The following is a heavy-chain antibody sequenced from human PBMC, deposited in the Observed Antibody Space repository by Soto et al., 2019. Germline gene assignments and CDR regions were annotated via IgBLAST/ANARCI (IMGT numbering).Heavy chain of an antibody. Sequence: QLQLVESGGGVVQPGRSLRLSCAASGFTFSNYAMHWVRQAPGKGLEWVALISYFGNNRYYADSVKGRFTISRDNSKNTLYLQMNSLRPEDTALYYCAREVGVGPRPHYDELAARANWHSDLWGRGTLLSVSS. CDR3: AREVGVGPRPHYDELAARANWHSDL. V-gene: IGHV3-30-3*01. CDR1: GFTFSNYA. CDR2: ISYFGNNR. J-gene: IGHJ2*01. D-gene: IGHD6-6*01.